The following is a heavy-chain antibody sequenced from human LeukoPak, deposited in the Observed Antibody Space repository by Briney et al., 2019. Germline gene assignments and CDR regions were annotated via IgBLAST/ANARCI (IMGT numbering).Heavy chain of an antibody. J-gene: IGHJ5*02. CDR3: ARDRTTTIFGVDFNCFDP. CDR2: IYYSGST. D-gene: IGHD3-3*01. V-gene: IGHV4-61*01. CDR1: GGSISSSSYY. Sequence: PSETLSLTCTVSGGSISSSSYYWSWIRQPPGKGLEWIGYIYYSGSTNYNPSLKSRVTISVDTSKNQFSLKLSSVTAADTAVYYCARDRTTTIFGVDFNCFDPWGQGTLVTVSS.